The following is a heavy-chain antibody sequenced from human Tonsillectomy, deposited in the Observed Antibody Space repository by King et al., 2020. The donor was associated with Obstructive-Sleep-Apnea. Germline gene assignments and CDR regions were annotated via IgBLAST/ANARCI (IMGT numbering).Heavy chain of an antibody. CDR2: ISWNSGSI. CDR3: AKEFIAVAGTSDY. V-gene: IGHV3-9*01. D-gene: IGHD6-19*01. Sequence: VQLVESGGGLVPPGRSLILSCAASGFTFDDYAMHWVLQAPGKGLEWVSGISWNSGSIGYADSVKGRFTISRDNDKNSLYLQMNSLRAEDTALYYCAKEFIAVAGTSDYWGQGTLVTVSS. CDR1: GFTFDDYA. J-gene: IGHJ4*02.